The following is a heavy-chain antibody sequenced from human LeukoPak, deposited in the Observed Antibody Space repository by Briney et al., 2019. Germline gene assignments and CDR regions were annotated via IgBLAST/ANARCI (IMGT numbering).Heavy chain of an antibody. J-gene: IGHJ4*02. V-gene: IGHV4-34*01. CDR2: INHSGST. Sequence: PSETLSLTCAVYGGSFSGYYWSWIRQPPGKGLEWIGEINHSGSTNYNPSLKSRVTISVDTSKNQFSLKLSSVTAADTAVYYCASRGGGRRFDYWGQGTLVTVSS. CDR3: ASRGGGRRFDY. D-gene: IGHD3-16*01. CDR1: GGSFSGYY.